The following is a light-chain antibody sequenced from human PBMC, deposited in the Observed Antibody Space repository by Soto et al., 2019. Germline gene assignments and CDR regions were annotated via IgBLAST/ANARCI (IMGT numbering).Light chain of an antibody. CDR1: QSVSSSY. V-gene: IGKV3-20*01. J-gene: IGKJ3*01. CDR3: QQYGSSQFT. Sequence: EIVLTQSPGTLSLSPGERATRSCRASQSVSSSYLAWYQQKPGQAPRLLIYGASSRATGIPDRFSGSGSGTDFTRTISILEPEDFAVYYCQQYGSSQFTFGPGIKVDIQ. CDR2: GAS.